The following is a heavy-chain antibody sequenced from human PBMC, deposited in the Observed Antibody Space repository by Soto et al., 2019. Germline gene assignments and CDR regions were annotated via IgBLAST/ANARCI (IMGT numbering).Heavy chain of an antibody. Sequence: GGSLRLSCAASGFTFSSYSMNWVRQAPGKGLEWVSSISSSSSYIYYADSVKGRFTISRDNAKNSLYLQMNSLRAEDTAVYYCSRDCTNGVCLYYYYYGMDVWGQGTTVTVSS. CDR2: ISSSSSYI. J-gene: IGHJ6*02. D-gene: IGHD2-8*01. CDR1: GFTFSSYS. CDR3: SRDCTNGVCLYYYYYGMDV. V-gene: IGHV3-21*01.